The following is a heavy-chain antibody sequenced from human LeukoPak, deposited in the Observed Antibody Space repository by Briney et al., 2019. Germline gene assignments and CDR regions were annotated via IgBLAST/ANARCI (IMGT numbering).Heavy chain of an antibody. V-gene: IGHV1-2*02. D-gene: IGHD5-12*01. Sequence: ASVKVSCKASGYTFTGYYMHWVRQAPGQGLEWMGWINPNSGGTNYAQKFQGRVTMTRDTSISTAYMELSRLRSDDTAVYYCARELRGYSGYDPLDYWGQGTLVTVSS. CDR3: ARELRGYSGYDPLDY. CDR1: GYTFTGYY. CDR2: INPNSGGT. J-gene: IGHJ4*02.